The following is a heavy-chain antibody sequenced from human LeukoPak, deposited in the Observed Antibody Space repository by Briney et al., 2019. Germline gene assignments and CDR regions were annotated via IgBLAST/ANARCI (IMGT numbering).Heavy chain of an antibody. Sequence: GGSLRLSCAASGFTFSLYEMNCVRQAPGKGLEWVSYISSSGSTIYYADSVKGRFTISRDNAKNSLYLQMNSLRAEDTAVYYCARPGAVAGKYWDFDYWGQGTLVTVSS. D-gene: IGHD6-19*01. CDR2: ISSSGSTI. V-gene: IGHV3-48*03. J-gene: IGHJ4*02. CDR1: GFTFSLYE. CDR3: ARPGAVAGKYWDFDY.